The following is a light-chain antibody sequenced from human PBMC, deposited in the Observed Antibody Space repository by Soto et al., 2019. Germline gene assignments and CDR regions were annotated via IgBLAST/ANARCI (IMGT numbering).Light chain of an antibody. CDR3: QQSYSNPRT. CDR1: QSISSW. V-gene: IGKV1-39*01. Sequence: PSSLSSSLGDRVTITCRASQSISSWLAWYQQKPGKAPKLLIYAAYRLQSGVPSRFSGSGSGTDFTLTISSLQPEDFATYYCQQSYSNPRTVGQGTQVEIK. J-gene: IGKJ1*01. CDR2: AAY.